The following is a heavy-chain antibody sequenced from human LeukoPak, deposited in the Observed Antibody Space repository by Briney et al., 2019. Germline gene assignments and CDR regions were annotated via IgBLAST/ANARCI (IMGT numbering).Heavy chain of an antibody. CDR3: ASGYSYGFIVY. Sequence: GGSLRLSCAASGFTFSSYAMHWVRQAPGKGLEYVSAISSNGGSTYYANSVKGRFTISRDNSKNTLYLQMGSLRAEDMAVYYCASGYSYGFIVYWGQGTLVTVSS. J-gene: IGHJ4*02. D-gene: IGHD5-18*01. CDR1: GFTFSSYA. CDR2: ISSNGGST. V-gene: IGHV3-64*01.